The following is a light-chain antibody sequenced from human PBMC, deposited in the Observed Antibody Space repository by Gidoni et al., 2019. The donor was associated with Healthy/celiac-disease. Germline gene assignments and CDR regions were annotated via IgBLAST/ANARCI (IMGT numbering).Light chain of an antibody. CDR3: QVWDTTSDHVV. CDR2: YDS. V-gene: IGLV3-21*04. CDR1: NIGGKS. J-gene: IGLJ2*01. Sequence: SYVRTQPPSVSVAPGKTAIITCGGNNIGGKSVHCYQQKPGQAPVLVIYYDSDRPSGIPERFSGSNSGNTATLTISWVEAGDEADYYCQVWDTTSDHVVFGGGTTLTVL.